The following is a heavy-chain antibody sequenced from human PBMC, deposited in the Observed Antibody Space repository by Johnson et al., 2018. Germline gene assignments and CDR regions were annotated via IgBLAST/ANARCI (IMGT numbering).Heavy chain of an antibody. CDR2: IIPIFGTA. V-gene: IGHV1-69*01. D-gene: IGHD3-22*01. CDR1: GGTFSSYA. CDR3: ARDRPTYCYDRSGYYADAFDI. Sequence: QVQLVESGAEVKKPGSSVKVSCKASGGTFSSYAISWVRQAPGQGLEWMGGIIPIFGTANYAQKFQGRVTITADESTSTAYMELGSRRSEDTAVYYCARDRPTYCYDRSGYYADAFDIWGQGTMVTVSS. J-gene: IGHJ3*02.